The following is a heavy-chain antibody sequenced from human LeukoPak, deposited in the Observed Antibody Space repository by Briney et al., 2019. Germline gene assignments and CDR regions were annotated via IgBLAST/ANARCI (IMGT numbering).Heavy chain of an antibody. CDR3: ARGGIAAAGVNWFDP. J-gene: IGHJ5*02. CDR1: GGSISSSNW. CDR2: IYHSGST. Sequence: SETLSLTCAVSGGSISSSNWWSWVRQPPGKGLEWIGEIYHSGSTNYNPSLKSRVTISVDKSKNQFSLKLSSVTAADTAVYYCARGGIAAAGVNWFDPWGQGTLVTVSS. D-gene: IGHD6-13*01. V-gene: IGHV4-4*02.